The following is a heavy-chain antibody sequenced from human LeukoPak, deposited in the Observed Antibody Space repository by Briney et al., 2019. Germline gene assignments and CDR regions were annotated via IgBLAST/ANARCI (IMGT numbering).Heavy chain of an antibody. D-gene: IGHD3-10*01. J-gene: IGHJ5*02. CDR1: GGSISSYY. CDR2: IYYSGST. Sequence: SETLSLTCTVSGGSISSYYWSWIRQPPGKGLEWIGYIYYSGSTNYNPSLKSRVAISVDTSKNQFSLKLSSVTAADTAVYYCARDHTGYNWFDPWGQGTLVTVSS. V-gene: IGHV4-59*01. CDR3: ARDHTGYNWFDP.